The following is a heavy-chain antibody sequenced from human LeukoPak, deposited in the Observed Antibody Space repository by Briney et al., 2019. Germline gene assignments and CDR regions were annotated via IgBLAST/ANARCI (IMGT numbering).Heavy chain of an antibody. J-gene: IGHJ6*03. Sequence: SETLSLTCTVSGGSISSYYWSWVRQPPGKGLEWVGYIYYSGSTNYNPSPTSRGTISVDTSKNKFSLKLSSAAAADAAVYYCARHFKVAMVVGTGYYYYMDVWGKGTTVTVSS. V-gene: IGHV4-59*08. D-gene: IGHD5-18*01. CDR1: GGSISSYY. CDR3: ARHFKVAMVVGTGYYYYMDV. CDR2: IYYSGST.